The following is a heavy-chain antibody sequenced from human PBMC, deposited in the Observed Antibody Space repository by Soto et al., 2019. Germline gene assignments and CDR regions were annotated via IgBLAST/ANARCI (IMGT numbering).Heavy chain of an antibody. CDR2: ISGGGGST. D-gene: IGHD3-3*02. V-gene: IGHV3-23*01. Sequence: EVQLLESGGGLVQPGVSLRLSCAASGFTFSSYAMSWVRQAPGKGLEWVSAISGGGGSTYYADSVKGRFTISRDNSKNTLYLQMNSLRAEDTDVYYCAKRLAGLGPGLDYWGQGTLVTVSS. CDR1: GFTFSSYA. J-gene: IGHJ4*02. CDR3: AKRLAGLGPGLDY.